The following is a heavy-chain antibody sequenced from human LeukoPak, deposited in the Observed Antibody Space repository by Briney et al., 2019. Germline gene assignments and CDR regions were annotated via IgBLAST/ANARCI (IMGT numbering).Heavy chain of an antibody. D-gene: IGHD4-17*01. CDR2: INAGNGNT. V-gene: IGHV1-3*01. Sequence: GASVKVSCKASGYTFTSYAMHWVRQAPGQRLEWMGWINAGNGNTKYSQKFQGRVTITADESTSTAYMELSSLRSEDTAVYYCARAFSTVTMGDMAFDIWGQGTMVTVSS. J-gene: IGHJ3*02. CDR3: ARAFSTVTMGDMAFDI. CDR1: GYTFTSYA.